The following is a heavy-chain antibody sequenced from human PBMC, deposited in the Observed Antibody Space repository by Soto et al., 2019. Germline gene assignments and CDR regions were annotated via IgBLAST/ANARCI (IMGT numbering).Heavy chain of an antibody. Sequence: PGGSLRLSCAASGVTVSSNYMSWVRQAPGKGLEWVSVIYSSGSTYYADSVKGRFTISRDNSKNTLYLQMNSLRAEDTAVYYCGREFGTFYGSGSYYANWFDPWGQGTLVTVSS. D-gene: IGHD3-10*01. V-gene: IGHV3-66*01. CDR3: GREFGTFYGSGSYYANWFDP. CDR2: IYSSGST. J-gene: IGHJ5*02. CDR1: GVTVSSNY.